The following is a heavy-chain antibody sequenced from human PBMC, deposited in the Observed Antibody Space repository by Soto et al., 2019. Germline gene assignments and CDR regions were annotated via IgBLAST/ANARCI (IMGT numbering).Heavy chain of an antibody. J-gene: IGHJ4*02. V-gene: IGHV3-21*01. Sequence: GGSLRLSCAASGFTFSSYNMNWVRQAPGKGLEWVSSITSSSSYIYYADSVKGRFTISRDNAKNSLYLQMSSLRAEDTAVYYCARATSGWYYLDYWGQGTLVTVSS. CDR2: ITSSSSYI. CDR3: ARATSGWYYLDY. D-gene: IGHD6-19*01. CDR1: GFTFSSYN.